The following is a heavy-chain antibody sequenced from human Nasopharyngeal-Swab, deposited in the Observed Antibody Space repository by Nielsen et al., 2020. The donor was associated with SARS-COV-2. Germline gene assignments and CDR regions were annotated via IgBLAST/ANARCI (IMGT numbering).Heavy chain of an antibody. Sequence: GESLKISCAASGLTFSRYAMNWVRQAPGKGLEWVSVIGGSGGTTSYADSVKGRFTISRDNSKNTVDLQMDSLRAEDTAVYYCAKDHDSSGSYFDYWGQGTLVTVSS. CDR3: AKDHDSSGSYFDY. V-gene: IGHV3-23*01. CDR2: IGGSGGTT. CDR1: GLTFSRYA. D-gene: IGHD3-22*01. J-gene: IGHJ4*02.